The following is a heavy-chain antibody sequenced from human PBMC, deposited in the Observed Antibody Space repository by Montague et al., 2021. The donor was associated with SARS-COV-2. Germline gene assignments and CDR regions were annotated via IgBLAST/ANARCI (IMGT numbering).Heavy chain of an antibody. D-gene: IGHD3-10*01. V-gene: IGHV4-39*01. J-gene: IGHJ3*02. CDR3: ARLESTRGVIIRGAFHI. Sequence: SETLSHTCSVSGDSINNSRYYWGWIRQPPGKELEWIGTIYYSGSAYYNPSLKSRVTISVDTSKDQFSLKLNSVTATDTAAYYCARLESTRGVIIRGAFHIWGRGTKVTVSS. CDR2: IYYSGSA. CDR1: GDSINNSRYY.